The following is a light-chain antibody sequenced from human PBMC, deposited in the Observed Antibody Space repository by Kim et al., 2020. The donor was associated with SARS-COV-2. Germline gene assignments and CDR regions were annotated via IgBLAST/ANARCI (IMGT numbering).Light chain of an antibody. CDR3: QSADSTGAFFV. V-gene: IGLV3-25*03. J-gene: IGLJ1*01. CDR1: ALPKQY. Sequence: PGQTARITCSGDALPKQYAFWYQQKPGQAPVVLIYKDTERFLGIPERFSGSSSGTTVTLTISGVQAEDEADYYCQSADSTGAFFVFGTGTKVTVL. CDR2: KDT.